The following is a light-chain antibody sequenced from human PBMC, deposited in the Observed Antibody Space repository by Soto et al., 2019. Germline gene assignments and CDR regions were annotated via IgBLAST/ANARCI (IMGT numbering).Light chain of an antibody. CDR2: KAA. CDR3: QHYNSFSRT. CDR1: DNIAPW. V-gene: IGKV1-5*03. J-gene: IGKJ1*01. Sequence: DIQKTQSPSTLSASVGDRVAITCRSSDNIAPWVAWYQQKPGKAPKLLIYKAANLADEVPSRFAGSGSGTDFTLTITRLQPDDFATYYCQHYNSFSRTFGQRTMADVK.